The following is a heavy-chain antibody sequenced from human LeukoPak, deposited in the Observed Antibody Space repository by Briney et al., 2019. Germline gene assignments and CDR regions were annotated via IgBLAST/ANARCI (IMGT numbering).Heavy chain of an antibody. CDR1: GGTFSSYA. D-gene: IGHD2-21*02. CDR2: ISTYNGNT. J-gene: IGHJ5*02. CDR3: ARGSYCGGDCYGWVDP. V-gene: IGHV1-18*01. Sequence: GASVKVSCKASGGTFSSYAISWVRQAPGQGLEWMGWISTYNGNTNYAQKFQGRVTMTTDTSTSTAYMELRSLTSDDSAVYYCARGSYCGGDCYGWVDPWGQGTLVIVSS.